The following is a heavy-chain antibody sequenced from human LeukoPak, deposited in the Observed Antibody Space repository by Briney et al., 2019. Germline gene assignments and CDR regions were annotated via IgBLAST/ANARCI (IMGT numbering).Heavy chain of an antibody. CDR1: GFTFSHHA. CDR3: AKDQVWIVVGSFDY. Sequence: GGSLRLSCAASGFTFSHHAMHWVRRSPGKGLEWAAVISYDGNNKYYANSVKGRFTISRDNPKNTLYLQMNSLRPDDTAVYYCAKDQVWIVVGSFDYWGQGTLVTVSS. D-gene: IGHD3-22*01. CDR2: ISYDGNNK. J-gene: IGHJ4*02. V-gene: IGHV3-30*18.